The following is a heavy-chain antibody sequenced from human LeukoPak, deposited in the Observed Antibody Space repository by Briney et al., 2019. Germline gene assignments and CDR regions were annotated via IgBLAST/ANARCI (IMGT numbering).Heavy chain of an antibody. CDR2: INPNSGGT. CDR1: GYTFTSYS. V-gene: IGHV1-2*02. D-gene: IGHD3-10*01. CDR3: ARTTLQTLGA. Sequence: ASVKVSCKASGYTFTSYSMNWVRQAPGQGLEWMGWINPNSGGTNYAQKFQGRVTMTRDTSISTAYMELSRLRSDDTAVYYCARTTLQTLGAWGQGTLVTVSS. J-gene: IGHJ5*02.